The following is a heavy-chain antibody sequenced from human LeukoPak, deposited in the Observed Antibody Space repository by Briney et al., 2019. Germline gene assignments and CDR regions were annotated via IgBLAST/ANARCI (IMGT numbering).Heavy chain of an antibody. D-gene: IGHD6-13*01. Sequence: GGSLRLSCAASGFTFSSYGMHWVRQAPGKGLEWVAVISYDGSNKYYADSVKGRFTISRDNSKNTLYLQMNSLRAEDTAVYYCAKWAIAAADPDYYFDYWGQGTLVTVSS. CDR3: AKWAIAAADPDYYFDY. CDR1: GFTFSSYG. V-gene: IGHV3-30*18. J-gene: IGHJ4*02. CDR2: ISYDGSNK.